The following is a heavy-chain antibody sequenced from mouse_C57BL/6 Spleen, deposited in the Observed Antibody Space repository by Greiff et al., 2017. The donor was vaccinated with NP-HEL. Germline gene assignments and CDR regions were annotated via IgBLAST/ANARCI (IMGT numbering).Heavy chain of an antibody. CDR1: GFTFSDSG. CDR2: ISSGSGTL. V-gene: IGHV5-17*01. CDR3: ARPHYYGSSDWYFDV. J-gene: IGHJ1*03. D-gene: IGHD1-1*01. Sequence: DVQLVESGGGLVKPGGSLTLSCAASGFTFSDSGMHWVRQAPETGLEWVAYISSGSGTLYYADTVKGRFTLSRDNAKNTLFRQMTSLRSEDTAMYYCARPHYYGSSDWYFDVWGTGTTVTVSS.